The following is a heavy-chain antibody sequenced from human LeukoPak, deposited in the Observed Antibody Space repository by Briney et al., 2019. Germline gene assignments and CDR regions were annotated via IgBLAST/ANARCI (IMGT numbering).Heavy chain of an antibody. D-gene: IGHD3-3*01. Sequence: ASVKVSCKASGYTFSSYALHWVRQAPGQRLEWMGWINAGNGNTKYSQKFQGRVTITRDTSASTAYMELSSLRSEDTAVYYCASTKNTLRFLEWYKLDYWGQGTLVTVSS. CDR1: GYTFSSYA. J-gene: IGHJ4*02. CDR2: INAGNGNT. CDR3: ASTKNTLRFLEWYKLDY. V-gene: IGHV1-3*01.